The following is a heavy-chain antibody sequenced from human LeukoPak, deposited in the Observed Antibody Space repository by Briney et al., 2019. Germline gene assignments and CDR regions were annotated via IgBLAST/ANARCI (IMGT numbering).Heavy chain of an antibody. D-gene: IGHD3-3*02. CDR3: ARDRLGPSFSVSHFDL. J-gene: IGHJ4*02. Sequence: GGSLRLSCAASGFTFSSYSMNWVRQAPGKGLEWVSSISVSTNYIYYADSVKGRFTISRDNAKNSLYLQMNSLRAEDTALYYCARDRLGPSFSVSHFDLWGQGTLVTASS. V-gene: IGHV3-21*04. CDR1: GFTFSSYS. CDR2: ISVSTNYI.